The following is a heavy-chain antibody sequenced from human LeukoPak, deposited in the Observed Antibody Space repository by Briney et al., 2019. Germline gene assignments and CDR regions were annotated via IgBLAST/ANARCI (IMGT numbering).Heavy chain of an antibody. CDR3: AGDRGTMVQGVNPLDY. CDR1: GFTFSSYG. CDR2: IWYDGSNK. Sequence: GGSLRLSCAASGFTFSSYGMHWVRQAPGKGLEWVAVIWYDGSNKYYADSVKGRFTISRDNSKNTLYLQMNSLRAEDTAAYYCAGDRGTMVQGVNPLDYWGQGTLVTVSS. D-gene: IGHD3-10*01. V-gene: IGHV3-33*01. J-gene: IGHJ4*02.